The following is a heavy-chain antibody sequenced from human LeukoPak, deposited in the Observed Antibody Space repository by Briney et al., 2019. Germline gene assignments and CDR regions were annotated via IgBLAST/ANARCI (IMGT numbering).Heavy chain of an antibody. V-gene: IGHV3-48*01. Sequence: GGSLRLSCAASGFNFSSYTMNWVRQAPGKGLEWVSYISSSSRTKYYADAVKGRFTISRDNAKNSLYLQMNSLRAEDTAVYYCVRSIYYYYMDVWGKGTTVTISS. CDR1: GFNFSSYT. CDR2: ISSSSRTK. CDR3: VRSIYYYYMDV. J-gene: IGHJ6*03.